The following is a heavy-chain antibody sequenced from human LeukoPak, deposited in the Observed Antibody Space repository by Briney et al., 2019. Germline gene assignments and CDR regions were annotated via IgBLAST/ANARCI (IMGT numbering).Heavy chain of an antibody. CDR1: GYTFTSYY. CDR3: ARAGKYCSGDSCYSPY. CDR2: INPNSGGT. D-gene: IGHD2-15*01. V-gene: IGHV1-2*02. Sequence: ASVKVSCKASGYTFTSYYMHWVRQAPGQGPEWMGWINPNSGGTNYAQKFQGRVTMTRDTSITTVYMELSRLTSDDTAVYYCARAGKYCSGDSCYSPYWGQGTLVTVSS. J-gene: IGHJ4*02.